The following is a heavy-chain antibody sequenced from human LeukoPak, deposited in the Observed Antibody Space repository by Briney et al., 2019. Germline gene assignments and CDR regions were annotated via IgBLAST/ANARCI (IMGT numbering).Heavy chain of an antibody. J-gene: IGHJ4*02. CDR2: IYYSGST. Sequence: SETLSLTCTVSGGSISSSSYSWGWIRQPPGRGLEWVGSIYYSGSTYYNPSLKSRVTISVDTSKNQFSLKLSSVTAADTAVYYCARESLTGTTRGFDYWGQGTLVTVSS. CDR3: ARESLTGTTRGFDY. D-gene: IGHD1-1*01. CDR1: GGSISSSSYS. V-gene: IGHV4-39*07.